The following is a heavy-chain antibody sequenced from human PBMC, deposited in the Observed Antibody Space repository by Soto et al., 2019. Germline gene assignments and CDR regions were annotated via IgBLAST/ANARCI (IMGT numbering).Heavy chain of an antibody. V-gene: IGHV3-23*01. CDR2: ISGSAGST. CDR3: AKGRSNYYGSVSSQY. J-gene: IGHJ4*02. Sequence: EVQLLESGGGLVQPGGSLRLSCAASGFTFSSYAMSWVRQTPGKGLEWVSAISGSAGSTSYADSVKGRFTISRDNSKNTLFLQMNSLRAEDTAIYYCAKGRSNYYGSVSSQYWGQGTLVTVSS. CDR1: GFTFSSYA. D-gene: IGHD3-10*01.